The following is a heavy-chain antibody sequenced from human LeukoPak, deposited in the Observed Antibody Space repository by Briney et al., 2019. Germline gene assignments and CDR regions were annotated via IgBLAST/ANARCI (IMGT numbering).Heavy chain of an antibody. CDR2: ISSSGSTI. J-gene: IGHJ4*02. V-gene: IGHV3-11*01. CDR3: ARDRYSGSYPLDY. Sequence: PGGSLRLSCAASGFTFSDYYMSWIRQAPGKGLEWVSYISSSGSTIYYADSVKGRFTIPRDNAKNSLYLQMNSLRAEDTAVYYCARDRYSGSYPLDYWGQGTLVTVSS. CDR1: GFTFSDYY. D-gene: IGHD1-26*01.